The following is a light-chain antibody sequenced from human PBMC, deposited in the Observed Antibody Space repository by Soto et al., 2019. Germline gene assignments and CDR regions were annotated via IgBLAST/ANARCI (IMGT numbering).Light chain of an antibody. CDR1: SSDVGGYNY. Sequence: QSALTQPASVSGSPGQSITISCTGTSSDVGGYNYVSWYQQHPGKAPKLMIYDVSNRPSGVSNRFSGSKSGNTASLTISGLQAEDEADYYCSSYTSSSTHDFRPRTNV. V-gene: IGLV2-14*01. J-gene: IGLJ1*01. CDR3: SSYTSSSTHD. CDR2: DVS.